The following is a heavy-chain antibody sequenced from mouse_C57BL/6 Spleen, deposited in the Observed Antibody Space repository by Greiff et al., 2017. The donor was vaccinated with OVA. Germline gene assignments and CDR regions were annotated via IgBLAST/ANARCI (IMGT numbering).Heavy chain of an antibody. CDR1: GYTFTSYW. V-gene: IGHV1-59*01. J-gene: IGHJ4*01. Sequence: VQLQQSGAELVRPGTSVKLSCKASGYTFTSYWMHWVKQRPGQGLEWIGVIDPSDSYTNYNQKFKGKATLTVDTSSSTAYMQLSSLTSEDSAVYYCARGPTRPYDYDVRGHGSGDYWGQGTSVTVSS. D-gene: IGHD2-4*01. CDR2: IDPSDSYT. CDR3: ARGPTRPYDYDVRGHGSGDY.